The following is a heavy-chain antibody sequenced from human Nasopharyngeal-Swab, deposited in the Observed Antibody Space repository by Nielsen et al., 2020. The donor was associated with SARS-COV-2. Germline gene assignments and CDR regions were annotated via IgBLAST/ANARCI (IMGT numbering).Heavy chain of an antibody. Sequence: GGSLRLSCAASGFTFSSYEINWVRQAPGKGLEWVSYISSSGSTRYYADSVKGRFTISRDNAKNSLYLQMNSLRAEDTAVYYCARDLTGHDAFDIWGQGTMVTVSS. CDR3: ARDLTGHDAFDI. CDR1: GFTFSSYE. J-gene: IGHJ3*02. D-gene: IGHD1-14*01. V-gene: IGHV3-48*03. CDR2: ISSSGSTR.